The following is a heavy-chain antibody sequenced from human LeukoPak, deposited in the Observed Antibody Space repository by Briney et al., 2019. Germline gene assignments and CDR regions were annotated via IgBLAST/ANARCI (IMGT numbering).Heavy chain of an antibody. V-gene: IGHV1-58*02. CDR1: GFTFTSSA. J-gene: IGHJ6*04. D-gene: IGHD3-10*01. CDR2: IVVGSGNT. CDR3: AKVRVRGVMYMDV. Sequence: SVKVSCKASGFTFTSSAMQWVRQARGQRLEWIGWIVVGSGNTNYAQKFQERVTITRDMSTSTAYMELSSLRAEDTAVYYCAKVRVRGVMYMDVWGKGTTVTVSS.